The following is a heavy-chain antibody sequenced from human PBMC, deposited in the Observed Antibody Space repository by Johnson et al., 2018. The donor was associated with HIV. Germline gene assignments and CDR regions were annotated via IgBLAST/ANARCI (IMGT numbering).Heavy chain of an antibody. CDR2: IKQDGREK. Sequence: VQLVESGGGLVQPGGSLRLSCAASGFTFSSYWMSWVRQAPGKGLEWVANIKQDGREKYYVESVTGRFTISRDNSKNTLYLQMNSLRAEDTALYNCARIIIENYYESSGGAFDIWGQGTMITVSS. J-gene: IGHJ3*02. V-gene: IGHV3-7*05. CDR1: GFTFSSYW. D-gene: IGHD3-22*01. CDR3: ARIIIENYYESSGGAFDI.